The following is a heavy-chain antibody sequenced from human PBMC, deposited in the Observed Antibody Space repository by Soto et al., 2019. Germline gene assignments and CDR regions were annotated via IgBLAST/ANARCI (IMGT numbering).Heavy chain of an antibody. CDR3: ARQIYDSDTGPNFQYYFDS. V-gene: IGHV5-10-1*01. Sequence: GESLKISCKGSGYSFAGYWITWVRQKPGKGLEWMGRIDPSDSQTYYSPSFRGHVTVSVTKSITTVFLQWSSLRASDTAMYYCARQIYDSDTGPNFQYYFDSWGQGTMVTVSS. CDR2: IDPSDSQT. J-gene: IGHJ4*02. D-gene: IGHD3-22*01. CDR1: GYSFAGYW.